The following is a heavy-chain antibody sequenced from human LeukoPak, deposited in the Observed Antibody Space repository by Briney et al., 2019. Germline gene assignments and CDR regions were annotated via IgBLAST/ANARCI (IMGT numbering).Heavy chain of an antibody. CDR1: GFTFRNFG. V-gene: IGHV3-33*01. J-gene: IGHJ4*02. D-gene: IGHD6-6*01. CDR3: ARARDEYYFDY. CDR2: IRYDGNEK. Sequence: GGSLRLSCAVSGFTFRNFGMHWVRQAPGKGLEWVTVIRYDGNEKYYADSVKGRFTISKDNSKNMLYLQMNNLRVEDAAVYYCARARDEYYFDYWGQGALDTVSS.